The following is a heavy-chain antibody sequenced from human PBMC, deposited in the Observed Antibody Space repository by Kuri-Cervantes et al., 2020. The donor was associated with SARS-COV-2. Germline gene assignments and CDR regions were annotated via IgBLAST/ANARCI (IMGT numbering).Heavy chain of an antibody. V-gene: IGHV3-15*07. D-gene: IGHD3-3*01. CDR2: IKSKTDGGTT. CDR1: GFTFSNAW. CDR3: TTDTPLSQHYDFWSGYHYGMDV. J-gene: IGHJ6*02. Sequence: GEFLKISCAASGFTFSNAWMNWVRQAPGKGLEWVGRIKSKTDGGTTDYAAPVKGRFTISRDDSKNTLYLQMNSLKTEDTAVYYCTTDTPLSQHYDFWSGYHYGMDVWGQGTTVTVSS.